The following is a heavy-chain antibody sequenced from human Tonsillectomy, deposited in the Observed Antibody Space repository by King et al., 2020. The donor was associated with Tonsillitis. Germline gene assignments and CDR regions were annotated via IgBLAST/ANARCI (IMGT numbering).Heavy chain of an antibody. V-gene: IGHV5-51*01. D-gene: IGHD3-16*02. J-gene: IGHJ6*02. Sequence: QLVQSGAEVKKTGESLKISCKGSGYSFTNYWIGWVRQMPGKGLEWMGIIYPGDSDTRYSPSFQGQVTISADKSISTAYLQWSSLKASDTAMYYCATPGYPRLSEYNGMVVWGQGTTVTVSS. CDR3: ATPGYPRLSEYNGMVV. CDR1: GYSFTNYW. CDR2: IYPGDSDT.